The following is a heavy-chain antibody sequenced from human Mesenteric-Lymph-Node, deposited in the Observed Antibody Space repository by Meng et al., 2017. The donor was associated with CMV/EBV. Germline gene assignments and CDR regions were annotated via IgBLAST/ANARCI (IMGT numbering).Heavy chain of an antibody. V-gene: IGHV3-23*01. CDR2: ISGSGGST. Sequence: GESLKISCAASGFTFTSYAMSWVRQAPGKGLEWVSAISGSGGSTYYADSVKGRFTISRDNSKNTLYLQMNSLRAEDTAVYYCAKFHSDYYLPFDYCGQGTLVTVSS. J-gene: IGHJ4*02. CDR3: AKFHSDYYLPFDY. D-gene: IGHD3-22*01. CDR1: GFTFTSYA.